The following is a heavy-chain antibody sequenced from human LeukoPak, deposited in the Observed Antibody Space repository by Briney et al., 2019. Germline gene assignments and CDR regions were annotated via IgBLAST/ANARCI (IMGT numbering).Heavy chain of an antibody. J-gene: IGHJ4*02. CDR1: GFTFSSYA. Sequence: GGSLRLSCAASGFTFSSYAMSWVRQAPGKGLEWVSATSGNGAKTYYADSVKGRFTISRDNSKNTLYLQMNSQRAEDTAVYYCAKDSGWPFDYWGQGTLVTVSS. V-gene: IGHV3-23*01. CDR3: AKDSGWPFDY. CDR2: TSGNGAKT. D-gene: IGHD6-19*01.